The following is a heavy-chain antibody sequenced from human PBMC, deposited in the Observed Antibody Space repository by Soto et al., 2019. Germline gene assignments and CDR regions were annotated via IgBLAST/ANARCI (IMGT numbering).Heavy chain of an antibody. CDR2: IYSGGST. V-gene: IGHV3-66*01. D-gene: IGHD3-22*01. Sequence: GGSLRLSCAASGFTVSSIYMSWVRQAPGKRLEWVSVIYSGGSTYYADSVKGRFTISKDNSKNTLYLQMNSLRAEDTAVYYCARVIVRTSYYDSSGYYFNYWGQGTLVTVSS. J-gene: IGHJ4*02. CDR1: GFTVSSIY. CDR3: ARVIVRTSYYDSSGYYFNY.